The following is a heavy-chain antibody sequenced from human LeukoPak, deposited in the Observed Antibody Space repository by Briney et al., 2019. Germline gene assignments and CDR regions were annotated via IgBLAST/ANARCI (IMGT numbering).Heavy chain of an antibody. CDR2: FDPEDGET. D-gene: IGHD3-10*01. CDR3: ATHVVRGVILDY. CDR1: GYTFTSYG. J-gene: IGHJ4*02. V-gene: IGHV1-24*01. Sequence: GASVKVSCKASGYTFTSYGISWVRQAPGQGLEWMGGFDPEDGETIYAQKFQGRVTMTEDTSTDTAYMELSSLRSEDTAVYYCATHVVRGVILDYWGQGTLVTVSS.